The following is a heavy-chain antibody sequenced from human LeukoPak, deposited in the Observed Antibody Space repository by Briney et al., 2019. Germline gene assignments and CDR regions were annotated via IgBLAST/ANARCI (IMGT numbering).Heavy chain of an antibody. CDR3: ARDLGSEEANLAFDY. J-gene: IGHJ4*02. CDR2: INPSGGST. V-gene: IGHV1-46*01. Sequence: ASVKVSCKASGYTFTSYYMHWVRQAPGQGLEWVGIINPSGGSTSYAQKFQGRVTMTRDTSTSTVYMELSSLRSEDTAVYYCARDLGSEEANLAFDYWGQGTLVTVS. D-gene: IGHD1-14*01. CDR1: GYTFTSYY.